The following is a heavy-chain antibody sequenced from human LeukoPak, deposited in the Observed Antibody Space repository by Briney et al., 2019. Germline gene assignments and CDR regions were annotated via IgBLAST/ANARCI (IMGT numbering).Heavy chain of an antibody. J-gene: IGHJ4*02. CDR2: IKPNSGGT. CDR1: GYTFADYY. D-gene: IGHD3-10*01. CDR3: ARGFGDYFDY. Sequence: XSVKVSCKASGYTFADYYMHWVRQAPGQGLEWMGWIKPNSGGTNYAQKFQGRVTLTRDTSISTAYMELSSLRSDDTAVYYCARGFGDYFDYWGQGTLVTVSS. V-gene: IGHV1-2*02.